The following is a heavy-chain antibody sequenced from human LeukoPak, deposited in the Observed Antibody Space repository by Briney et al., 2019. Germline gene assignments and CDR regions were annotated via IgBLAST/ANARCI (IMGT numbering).Heavy chain of an antibody. CDR2: AQGDGRLQ. D-gene: IGHD3-22*01. J-gene: IGHJ4*02. Sequence: PGTSLRLSCAATVVSFSTYSMHWVRQAPCKGLEWVAAAQGDGRLQYYADSVKGRFTISKDISKSTLYVQMNSLRAEDTAVYYCATGGGFYYGHWGQGTLVTVSS. CDR1: VVSFSTYS. CDR3: ATGGGFYYGH. V-gene: IGHV3-33*01.